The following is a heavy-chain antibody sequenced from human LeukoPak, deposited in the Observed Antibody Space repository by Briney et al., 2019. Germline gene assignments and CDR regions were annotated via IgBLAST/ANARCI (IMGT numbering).Heavy chain of an antibody. CDR1: AYISPILA. V-gene: IGHV1-18*04. J-gene: IGHJ4*02. Sequence: APVTHLSQLSAYISPILAIISQLHTHFHRLHSLVCIRAYNGDTIYAQKFQGRLTMTTDTSTSTAYMELRSLRSDDTAVYYCTRDPSNTSGRYPYFDNWGQGTLVTVSS. CDR3: TRDPSNTSGRYPYFDN. D-gene: IGHD6-19*01. CDR2: IRAYNGDT.